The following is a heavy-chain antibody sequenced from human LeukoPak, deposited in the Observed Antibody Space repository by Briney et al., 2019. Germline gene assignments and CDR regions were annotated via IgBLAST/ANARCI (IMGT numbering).Heavy chain of an antibody. J-gene: IGHJ4*02. CDR2: IYPGDSDT. Sequence: GESLKISCKGSGYSFISYWVGWVRQMPGKGLEWMGIIYPGDSDTRYSPSFQGQVTISADKSISIAYLQWSSLQASDTAMYYCARLSHSGTTVTSIDYWGQGTLVTVSS. CDR3: ARLSHSGTTVTSIDY. V-gene: IGHV5-51*01. D-gene: IGHD4-11*01. CDR1: GYSFISYW.